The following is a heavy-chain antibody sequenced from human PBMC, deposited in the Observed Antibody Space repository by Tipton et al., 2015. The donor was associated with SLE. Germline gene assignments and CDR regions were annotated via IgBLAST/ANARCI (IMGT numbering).Heavy chain of an antibody. CDR3: ARDWDSGSTWDY. J-gene: IGHJ4*02. CDR2: ISNSGNT. CDR1: GVSISHFY. Sequence: TLSLTCTVSGVSISHFYWNWIRQPPGKRLEWIGYISNSGNTNYNPSLTSRVTMLVDLSKNQLSLNLSSVTAADTAVYYCARDWDSGSTWDYWGQGTLVTVSS. D-gene: IGHD1-26*01. V-gene: IGHV4-4*08.